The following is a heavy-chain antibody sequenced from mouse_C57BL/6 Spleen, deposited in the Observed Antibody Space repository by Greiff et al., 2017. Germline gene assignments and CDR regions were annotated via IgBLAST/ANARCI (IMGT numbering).Heavy chain of an antibody. V-gene: IGHV5-17*01. CDR3: ARDSNYVGYAMDY. D-gene: IGHD2-5*01. CDR1: GFTFSDYG. Sequence: EVQLVESGGGLVKPGGSLKLSCAASGFTFSDYGMHWVRQAPEKGLEWVAYISSGSSTIYYADTVKGRFTISRDNAKNTLFLQMTSLRSEDTAMYYCARDSNYVGYAMDYWGQGTSVTVSS. CDR2: ISSGSSTI. J-gene: IGHJ4*01.